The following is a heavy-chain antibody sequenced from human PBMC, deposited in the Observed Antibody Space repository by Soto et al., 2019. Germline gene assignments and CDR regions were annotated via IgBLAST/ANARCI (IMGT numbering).Heavy chain of an antibody. D-gene: IGHD5-12*01. CDR2: IIPIFGTA. V-gene: IGHV1-69*13. J-gene: IGHJ4*02. CDR3: ARERRRDGYNYDY. CDR1: GGTFSSYA. Sequence: SVKVSCKASGGTFSSYAISWVRQAPGQGLEWMGGIIPIFGTANYAQKFQGRVTITADESTSTAYMELSSLRSEDTAVYYCARERRRDGYNYDYWGQGTLVTVSS.